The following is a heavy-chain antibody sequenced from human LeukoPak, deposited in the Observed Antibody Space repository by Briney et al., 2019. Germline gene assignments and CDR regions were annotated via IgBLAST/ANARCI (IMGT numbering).Heavy chain of an antibody. V-gene: IGHV3-7*01. D-gene: IGHD6-13*01. Sequence: GGSLRLSCAASGFAFSNYWMTWVRQTPGKGLEWVANINRDGSDKHYLDSVEGRFIISRDNAKNTLYLQMNSLRAEDSAVYYCARLQPYSSPDYWGQGTLVTVSS. CDR1: GFAFSNYW. CDR3: ARLQPYSSPDY. J-gene: IGHJ4*02. CDR2: INRDGSDK.